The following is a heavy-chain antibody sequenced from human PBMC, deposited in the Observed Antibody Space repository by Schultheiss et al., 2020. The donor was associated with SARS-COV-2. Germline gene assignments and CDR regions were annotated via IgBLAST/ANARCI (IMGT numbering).Heavy chain of an antibody. CDR1: GFSFTNHW. CDR2: IRQDGIEK. Sequence: GGSLRLSCAASGFSFTNHWMTWVRQVPGKGLEWVANIRQDGIEKYHVDSVKGRFTVSRDNANNSLYLQMNSLRAEDTAVYYCARAYGDYTWRHAFDIWGQGTMVTVSS. D-gene: IGHD4-17*01. V-gene: IGHV3-7*03. J-gene: IGHJ3*02. CDR3: ARAYGDYTWRHAFDI.